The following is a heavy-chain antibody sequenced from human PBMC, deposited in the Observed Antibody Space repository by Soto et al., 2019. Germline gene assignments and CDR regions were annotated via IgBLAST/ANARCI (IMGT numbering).Heavy chain of an antibody. CDR3: AHQELTTLTIPEYFDY. V-gene: IGHV3-23*01. CDR2: ISGSGRNT. Sequence: EVQLLESGGGLVQPGGSLRLSCVASGFTFGSYAMSWVRQAPGKGLECVSAISGSGRNTYYADSVRGRLTISRDNSKNTLYLHMNSLRAEDTAVYFCAHQELTTLTIPEYFDYWGQGTLVTVSS. J-gene: IGHJ4*02. CDR1: GFTFGSYA. D-gene: IGHD1-1*01.